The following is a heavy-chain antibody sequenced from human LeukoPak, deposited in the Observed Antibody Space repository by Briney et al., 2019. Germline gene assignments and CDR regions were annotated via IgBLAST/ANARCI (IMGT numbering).Heavy chain of an antibody. CDR1: GFTFSSYG. CDR2: ISYDGSNK. D-gene: IGHD6-13*01. Sequence: PGRSLRLSCAASGFTFSSYGMHWVRQAPGKGLEWVAVISYDGSNKYYADSVKGRFTISRDNSKNMLYLQMNSLRAEDTAVYYCAKEAGSWYAVDYWGQGTLVTVSS. V-gene: IGHV3-30*18. J-gene: IGHJ4*02. CDR3: AKEAGSWYAVDY.